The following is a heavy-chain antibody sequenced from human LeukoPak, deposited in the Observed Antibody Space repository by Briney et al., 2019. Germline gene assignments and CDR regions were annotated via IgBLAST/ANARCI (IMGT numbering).Heavy chain of an antibody. CDR1: GFTFSYAW. CDR3: NSSPGVPYGY. Sequence: PGGSLRLSCAASGFTFSYAWMTWVRQAPGEGLEWVGRIKSKTDGGTIEYAAPVKGRFTISRDDSKNTLYLQMNSLKTEDTGVYYCNSSPGVPYGYWGQGTLVTVSS. CDR2: IKSKTDGGTI. D-gene: IGHD4-17*01. J-gene: IGHJ4*02. V-gene: IGHV3-15*01.